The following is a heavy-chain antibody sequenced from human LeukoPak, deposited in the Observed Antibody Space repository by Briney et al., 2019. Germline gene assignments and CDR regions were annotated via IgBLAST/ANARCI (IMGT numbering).Heavy chain of an antibody. Sequence: GGSLRLSCATSGFTFSNFWMSWVRQAPGKGLEWVANIKQDGSEKYYVDSVKGRFTISRDNAKNSLYLQMNSLRAENTAVYYCANGDGFDYWGQGTLVTVSS. D-gene: IGHD5-24*01. J-gene: IGHJ4*02. CDR1: GFTFSNFW. CDR3: ANGDGFDY. CDR2: IKQDGSEK. V-gene: IGHV3-7*01.